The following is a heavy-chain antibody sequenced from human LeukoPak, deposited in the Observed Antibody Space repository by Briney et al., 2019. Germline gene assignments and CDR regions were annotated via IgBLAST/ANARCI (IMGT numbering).Heavy chain of an antibody. Sequence: PSETLSLTCTVSGGSISSYYWSWIRQPPGKGLEWIGYIYYSGSTHYNPSLKSRVTISVDTSKNQFSLKLSSVTAADTAVYYCASYYDSSDPRAFDIWGQGTMVTVSS. J-gene: IGHJ3*02. CDR3: ASYYDSSDPRAFDI. CDR2: IYYSGST. CDR1: GGSISSYY. D-gene: IGHD3-22*01. V-gene: IGHV4-59*12.